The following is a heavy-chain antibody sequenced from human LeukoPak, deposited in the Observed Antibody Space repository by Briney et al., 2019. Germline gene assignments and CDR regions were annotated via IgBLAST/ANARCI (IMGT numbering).Heavy chain of an antibody. J-gene: IGHJ4*02. V-gene: IGHV1-69*04. Sequence: SVKVSCKASGGTFSSYAISWVRQAPGQGLEWMGRIIPILGIANYAQKFQGRVTITADKSTSTAYMELSSLRSEDTAVYYCARGTRIAVAGTLDYWGQGTLVTVSS. D-gene: IGHD6-19*01. CDR2: IIPILGIA. CDR1: GGTFSSYA. CDR3: ARGTRIAVAGTLDY.